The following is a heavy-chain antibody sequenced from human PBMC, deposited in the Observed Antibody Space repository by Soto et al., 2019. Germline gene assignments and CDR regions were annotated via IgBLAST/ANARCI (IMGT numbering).Heavy chain of an antibody. CDR3: AKSHYDSSGYYIIDH. CDR1: GGSISGRC. D-gene: IGHD3-22*01. Sequence: SETLSLTXTVSGGSISGRCWSWVRQSPGKGLEWIGYFCYTGSTNYNPSLKSRVTISVDRSKTQCSLKLTSVTAADTAVYYRAKSHYDSSGYYIIDHWGQGTLVTVSS. J-gene: IGHJ5*02. CDR2: FCYTGST. V-gene: IGHV4-59*01.